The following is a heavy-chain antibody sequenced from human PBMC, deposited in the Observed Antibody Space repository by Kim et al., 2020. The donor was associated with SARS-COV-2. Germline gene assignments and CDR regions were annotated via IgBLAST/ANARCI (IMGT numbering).Heavy chain of an antibody. Sequence: GGSLRLSCAASGFTFNTYSMSWVRQAPGKGLEWVATIQENGIQKYYVDSVEGRFTISRDTAKNSLYLQMDGLRAEDTAVYYCARWRWQQSEFDYWGQGTLVTVSS. CDR2: IQENGIQK. CDR1: GFTFNTYS. J-gene: IGHJ4*02. CDR3: ARWRWQQSEFDY. V-gene: IGHV3-7*03.